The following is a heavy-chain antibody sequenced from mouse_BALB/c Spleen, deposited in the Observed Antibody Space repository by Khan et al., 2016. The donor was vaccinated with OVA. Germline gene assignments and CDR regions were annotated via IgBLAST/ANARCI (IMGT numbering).Heavy chain of an antibody. J-gene: IGHJ3*01. D-gene: IGHD1-3*01. CDR1: GYIFIDYN. CDR3: AREWGSWFTY. CDR2: ISPGSGNT. V-gene: IGHV1-77*01. Sequence: QVRLQQSGTELARPGASVKLSCKASGYIFIDYNINWVKQRTGQGLEWIGEISPGSGNTYYNEKFKGKATLTADKSSSTAYMQLSSLTSEDSAVYFCAREWGSWFTYWGQGTLVTVSA.